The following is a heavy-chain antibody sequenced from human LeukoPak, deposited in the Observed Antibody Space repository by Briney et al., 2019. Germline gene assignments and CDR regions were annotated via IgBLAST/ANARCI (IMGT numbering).Heavy chain of an antibody. Sequence: SETLSLTCTVYGGSFSGYYWSWIRQPPGKGLEWIGEINHSGSTNYNPTLKSRVTISVDTSKNQFSLKLSSVTAADTAVYYCARQRRVRGAKEVYYYYYYYMDVWGKGTTVTISS. V-gene: IGHV4-34*01. CDR2: INHSGST. J-gene: IGHJ6*03. CDR3: ARQRRVRGAKEVYYYYYYYMDV. CDR1: GGSFSGYY. D-gene: IGHD3-10*01.